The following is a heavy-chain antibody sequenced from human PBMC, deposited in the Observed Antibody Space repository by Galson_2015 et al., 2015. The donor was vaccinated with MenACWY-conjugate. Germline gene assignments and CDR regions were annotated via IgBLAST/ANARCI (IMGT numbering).Heavy chain of an antibody. Sequence: PALVNPTQPLTLPCTFSGFSLSTYELCIYWVRQPPGKALEWLARIDWRGNKYYTTSLKTRLTISKDTSTNQVVLTMTNVDPVDTATYYCARMHIVLDATDAFDIWGQGTMVTVSS. CDR3: ARMHIVLDATDAFDI. CDR2: IDWRGNK. V-gene: IGHV2-70*18. D-gene: IGHD3-22*01. CDR1: GFSLSTYELC. J-gene: IGHJ3*02.